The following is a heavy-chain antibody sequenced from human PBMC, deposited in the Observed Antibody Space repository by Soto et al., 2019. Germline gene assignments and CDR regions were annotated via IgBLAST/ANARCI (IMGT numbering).Heavy chain of an antibody. D-gene: IGHD3-9*01. Sequence: GGSLRLSCAASGFTFSNAWMSWVRQAPGKGLEWVGRIKSKTDGGTTDYAAPVKGRFTISRDDSKNTLYLQMNSLKTEDPAVYYCTTGELRYFDWLLRRHDAFDIWGQGTMVTVSS. CDR3: TTGELRYFDWLLRRHDAFDI. J-gene: IGHJ3*02. V-gene: IGHV3-15*01. CDR1: GFTFSNAW. CDR2: IKSKTDGGTT.